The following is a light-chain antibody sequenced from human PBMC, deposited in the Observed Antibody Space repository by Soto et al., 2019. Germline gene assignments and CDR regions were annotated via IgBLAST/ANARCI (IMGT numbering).Light chain of an antibody. CDR1: SSNIGSNY. CDR3: AAWDDSLSGYV. J-gene: IGLJ1*01. CDR2: RNN. V-gene: IGLV1-47*01. Sequence: QSVLAPPPSASWTPGQRVTLSCSGSSSNIGSNYVYWYQQLPGTAPKLLIYRNNQRPSGVPDRFSGSKSGTSASLAISGLRSEDEADYYCAAWDDSLSGYVFGTGTKVTVL.